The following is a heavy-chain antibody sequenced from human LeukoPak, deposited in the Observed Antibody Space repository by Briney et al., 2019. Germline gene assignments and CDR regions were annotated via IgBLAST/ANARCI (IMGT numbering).Heavy chain of an antibody. Sequence: SETLSLTCTVSGYSISSGYYWGWIRQPPGKGLEWIGSIYHSGSTYYNPSLKSRVTISVDTSKNQFSLKLSSVTAADTAVYYCARVPSITLNWFDPWGQGTLVTVSS. CDR2: IYHSGST. CDR3: ARVPSITLNWFDP. J-gene: IGHJ5*02. V-gene: IGHV4-38-2*02. D-gene: IGHD3-10*01. CDR1: GYSISSGYY.